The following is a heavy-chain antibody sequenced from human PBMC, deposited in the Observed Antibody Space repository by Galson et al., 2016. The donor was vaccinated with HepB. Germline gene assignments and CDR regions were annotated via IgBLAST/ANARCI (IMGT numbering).Heavy chain of an antibody. D-gene: IGHD4-17*01. CDR3: VTHYGDYIVPWDY. Sequence: SVKVSCKASGYTLTNYGFTWLRQAPGQGLEWMGWISADNGDTSYAQRLQDRVTMTIDTSTSTGYTELRSRRSDDTAVYYCVTHYGDYIVPWDYWGQGTLVTVSS. J-gene: IGHJ4*02. CDR2: ISADNGDT. V-gene: IGHV1-18*04. CDR1: GYTLTNYG.